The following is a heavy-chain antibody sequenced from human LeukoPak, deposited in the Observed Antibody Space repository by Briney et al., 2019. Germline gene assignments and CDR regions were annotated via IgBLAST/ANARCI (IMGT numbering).Heavy chain of an antibody. Sequence: SETLSLTCTVSGGSISSYYWSWIRQPPGKGLEWIGYIYYSGSTNYNPSLKSRVTISVDTSKNQFSLKLSSVTAADTAVYYCAREATAFDWFDPWGQGTLVTVSS. J-gene: IGHJ5*02. CDR1: GGSISSYY. CDR3: AREATAFDWFDP. CDR2: IYYSGST. V-gene: IGHV4-59*01. D-gene: IGHD5-12*01.